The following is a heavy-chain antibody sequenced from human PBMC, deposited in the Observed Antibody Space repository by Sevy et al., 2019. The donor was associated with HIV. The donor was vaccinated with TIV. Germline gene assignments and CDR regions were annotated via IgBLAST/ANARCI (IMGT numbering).Heavy chain of an antibody. J-gene: IGHJ4*02. CDR3: VTDRGYTHGALDY. D-gene: IGHD5-18*01. Sequence: GGSLRLSCAASGFIFSNAWMNWVRQAPGKGLEWVGRIKSKIDGGTTAYPALVKGRFTISRDESKSTLYLQINSLKIEDTAVYFCVTDRGYTHGALDYWGQGTLVTVSS. CDR1: GFIFSNAW. V-gene: IGHV3-15*01. CDR2: IKSKIDGGTT.